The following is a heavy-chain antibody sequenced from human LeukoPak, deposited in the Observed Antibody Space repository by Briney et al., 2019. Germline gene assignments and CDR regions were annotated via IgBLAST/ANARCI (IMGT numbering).Heavy chain of an antibody. D-gene: IGHD1-26*01. V-gene: IGHV3-7*01. CDR2: IKQDGSEK. J-gene: IGHJ4*02. CDR1: GFTFSSYW. Sequence: GGSLRLSCAASGFTFSSYWMSWVRQAPGKGLEWVANIKQDGSEKYYVDSVKGRFTISRDNAKNSLYLQMNSLRAEDTAVYYCARDLWELSSGFDYWGQGTLVTVSS. CDR3: ARDLWELSSGFDY.